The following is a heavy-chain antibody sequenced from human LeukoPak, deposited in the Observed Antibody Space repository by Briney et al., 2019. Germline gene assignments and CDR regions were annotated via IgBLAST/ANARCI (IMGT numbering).Heavy chain of an antibody. Sequence: PGESLRLSCAASGFTFSSYWMSWIRQPPGKGLEWIGYIYYSGSTNYNPSLKSRVTISVDTSKNQFSLKLSSVTAADTAVYYCARINNYYGSGYYMDVWGKGTTVTISS. CDR1: GFTFSSYW. CDR2: IYYSGST. CDR3: ARINNYYGSGYYMDV. D-gene: IGHD3-10*01. V-gene: IGHV4-59*01. J-gene: IGHJ6*03.